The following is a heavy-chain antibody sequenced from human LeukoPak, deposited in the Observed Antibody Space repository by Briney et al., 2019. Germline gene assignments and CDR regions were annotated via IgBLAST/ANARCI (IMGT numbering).Heavy chain of an antibody. CDR2: INVNNGNT. V-gene: IGHV1-18*01. Sequence: ASVKVPCKASGYTLTDCCITWVRQAPGHGLEWMGWINVNNGNTDHAQKFQGRVTLTTDTSTATAYMELTSLRSDDTAVYYCARDRGSAASGAFFDPWGRGSLVIVSS. CDR1: GYTLTDCC. D-gene: IGHD1-26*01. J-gene: IGHJ2*01. CDR3: ARDRGSAASGAFFDP.